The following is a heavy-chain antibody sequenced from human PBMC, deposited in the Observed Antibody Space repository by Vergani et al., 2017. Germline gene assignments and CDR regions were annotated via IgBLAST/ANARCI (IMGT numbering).Heavy chain of an antibody. CDR2: IWYDGSDK. J-gene: IGHJ6*02. CDR3: AKDLEDCSSTSCYWNYYYGMDV. Sequence: QVKLVESGGGVVQPGRSLRLSCTASGFIFSSYGMHWVRQAPGKGLEWVAVIWYDGSDKYYVDSVKGRFIISRDNSKNTLYLQMNSLRAEDTAVYYCAKDLEDCSSTSCYWNYYYGMDVWGQGTTVTVSS. CDR1: GFIFSSYG. D-gene: IGHD2-2*01. V-gene: IGHV3-33*06.